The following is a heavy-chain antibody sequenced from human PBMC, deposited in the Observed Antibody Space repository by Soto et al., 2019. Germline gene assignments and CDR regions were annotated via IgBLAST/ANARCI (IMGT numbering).Heavy chain of an antibody. V-gene: IGHV1-69*13. J-gene: IGHJ4*02. CDR3: ARGYYYDSSGYYSF. CDR1: VGTFSSYA. CDR2: IIPIFGTA. Sequence: EASVKVSCKASVGTFSSYAISWVRQAPGQGLEWMGGIIPIFGTANYAQKFQGRVTITADESTSTAYMELSSLRSEDTAVYYCARGYYYDSSGYYSFWAQGPLATVSS. D-gene: IGHD3-22*01.